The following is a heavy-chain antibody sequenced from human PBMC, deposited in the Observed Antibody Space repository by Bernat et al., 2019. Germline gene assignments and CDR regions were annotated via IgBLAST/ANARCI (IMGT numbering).Heavy chain of an antibody. V-gene: IGHV3-23*01. CDR3: ATFNVAATFLGAFDI. CDR2: ISGSGGST. J-gene: IGHJ3*02. CDR1: GFTFSSYA. D-gene: IGHD2-15*01. Sequence: EVQLLESGGDLVQPGGSLRLSCAASGFTFSSYAMSWVRQAPGKGLEWVSAISGSGGSTYYADSVKGRFTISRDNSKNTLYLQMNSLRAEDTAVYYCATFNVAATFLGAFDIWGQGTMVTVSS.